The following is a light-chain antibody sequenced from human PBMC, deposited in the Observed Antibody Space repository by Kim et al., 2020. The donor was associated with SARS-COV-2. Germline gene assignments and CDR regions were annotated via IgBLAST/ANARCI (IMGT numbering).Light chain of an antibody. V-gene: IGLV2-14*03. J-gene: IGLJ3*02. CDR1: SSDVGGYNY. Sequence: QSALTQPTSVSGSPGQSITISCTGTSSDVGGYNYVSWYQQHPGKAPKLIIYSVSKRPSGVSNRFSGSKSGNTASLTISGLQSEDEADYYCTSYTTSITWVFGGGTKLTVL. CDR3: TSYTTSITWV. CDR2: SVS.